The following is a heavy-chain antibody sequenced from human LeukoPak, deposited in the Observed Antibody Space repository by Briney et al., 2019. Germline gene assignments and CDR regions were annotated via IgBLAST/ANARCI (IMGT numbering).Heavy chain of an antibody. CDR1: GYTFTSYD. CDR3: ARGSRRRYCSSTSCRRNYYYYMDV. D-gene: IGHD2-2*01. CDR2: MNPNSGNT. J-gene: IGHJ6*03. Sequence: ASVKVSCKASGYTFTSYDINWVRQATGQGLEWMGWMNPNSGNTGYAQKFQGRVTMTRNTSISTAYMELSSLRSEDTAVYYCARGSRRRYCSSTSCRRNYYYYMDVWGQGTTVTVSS. V-gene: IGHV1-8*01.